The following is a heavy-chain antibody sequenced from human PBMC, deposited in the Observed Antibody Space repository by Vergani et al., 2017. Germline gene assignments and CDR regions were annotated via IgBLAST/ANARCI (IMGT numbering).Heavy chain of an antibody. V-gene: IGHV3-23*04. CDR3: AKGLRRVVVAAFYY. D-gene: IGHD2-15*01. Sequence: EVQLVESGGGLVQPGRYLRLSCAASGFTFSSYAMSWVRQAPGKGLEWVSAISGSGGSTYYADSVKGRFTLSRDNSKNTLYLQRNSLRAEDTAVYYCAKGLRRVVVAAFYYWGQGTLVTVSS. CDR1: GFTFSSYA. J-gene: IGHJ4*02. CDR2: ISGSGGST.